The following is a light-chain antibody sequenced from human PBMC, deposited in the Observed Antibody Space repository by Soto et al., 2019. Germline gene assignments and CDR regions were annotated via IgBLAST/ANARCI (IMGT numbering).Light chain of an antibody. J-gene: IGLJ2*01. Sequence: QSALTQPRSVSGSLGHSVTISCSGATYKYVSWYQHPPGKTPRLIIYDISKRPSGVPDRFSASTSGSVASLTISGLQADDEADYYCSSLLPSEILLFGGGPQLTVL. V-gene: IGLV2-11*01. CDR1: TYKY. CDR2: DIS. CDR3: SSLLPSEILL.